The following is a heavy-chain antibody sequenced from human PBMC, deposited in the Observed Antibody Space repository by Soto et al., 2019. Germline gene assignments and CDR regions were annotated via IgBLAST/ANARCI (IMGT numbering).Heavy chain of an antibody. V-gene: IGHV4-30-2*01. CDR3: ASSVDSSGWHDAFNI. D-gene: IGHD6-19*01. Sequence: SETLSLTCSLSCESISSGGYSWSWMRQPPGGGIEWLGYIYHSGTTYSNPSLKSRLTMSLDRPKNALSLNLTSVTAADTPLYYCASSVDSSGWHDAFNIWGRGTLVTVSS. J-gene: IGHJ3*02. CDR1: CESISSGGYS. CDR2: IYHSGTT.